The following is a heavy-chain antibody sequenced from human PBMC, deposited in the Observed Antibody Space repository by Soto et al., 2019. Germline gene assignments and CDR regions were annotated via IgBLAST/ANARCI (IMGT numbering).Heavy chain of an antibody. CDR2: INAGYGNT. J-gene: IGHJ4*02. D-gene: IGHD7-27*01. V-gene: IGHV1-3*01. CDR3: ARDTGDGTFDF. Sequence: ASVKVSCKASGYSFSSYAMHWVRQAPGQRLEWMGWINAGYGNTKSSQKFQDRVTISRDTSASTAYMELTSLRSEDTAVYYCARDTGDGTFDFWGQGTLVTSPQ. CDR1: GYSFSSYA.